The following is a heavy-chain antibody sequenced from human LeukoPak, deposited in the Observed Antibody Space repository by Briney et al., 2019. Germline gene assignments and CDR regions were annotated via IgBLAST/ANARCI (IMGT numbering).Heavy chain of an antibody. J-gene: IGHJ4*02. Sequence: SETLSLTCTVSGGSISSYYWSWIRQPPGKGLEWIGYIYYSGSTNYNPSLKSRVTISVDTSKNQFSLRLSSVTAADTAVYYCASGSAVVAAGDYWGQGTLVTVSS. CDR2: IYYSGST. V-gene: IGHV4-59*01. D-gene: IGHD6-13*01. CDR1: GGSISSYY. CDR3: ASGSAVVAAGDY.